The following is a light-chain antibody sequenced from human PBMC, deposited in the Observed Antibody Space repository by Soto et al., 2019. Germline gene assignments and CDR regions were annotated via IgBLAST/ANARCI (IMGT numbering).Light chain of an antibody. V-gene: IGLV1-51*01. Sequence: PVLTHPLSVSAAPGPRVTSSCSVSCFNIEGNSVSWYQQLPGTAPELLIYYDNKRPSGVPDRFSGSNSGTSATLGITGFQTGDEADYYGGSWDSSLSAYVIGTGTKVTVL. J-gene: IGLJ1*01. CDR3: GSWDSSLSAYV. CDR2: YDN. CDR1: CFNIEGNS.